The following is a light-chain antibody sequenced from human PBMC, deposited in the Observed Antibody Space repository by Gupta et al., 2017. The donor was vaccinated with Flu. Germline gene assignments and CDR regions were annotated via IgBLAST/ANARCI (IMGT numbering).Light chain of an antibody. CDR1: ESIDSKY. Sequence: PGERVTLSCRASESIDSKYLAWYQHKPGLAPRLVIYGGTSRATGVPDRFSGSGSGRDFTLTIRRLEPEDFAVYYCHQYATSSPWTFGQGPKVEV. CDR2: GGT. J-gene: IGKJ1*01. CDR3: HQYATSSPWT. V-gene: IGKV3-20*01.